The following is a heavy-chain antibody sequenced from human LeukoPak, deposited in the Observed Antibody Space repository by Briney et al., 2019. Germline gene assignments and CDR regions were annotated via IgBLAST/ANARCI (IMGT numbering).Heavy chain of an antibody. Sequence: ASVKVSCKASGYTFTSYGISWVRQAPGQGLEWMGWISAYNGNTNYAQKLQGRVTMTTDTSTSTAYMELRSLRSDDTAVYYCATGVLPAPLLPVNWFDPWGQGTLVTVSS. J-gene: IGHJ5*02. CDR1: GYTFTSYG. D-gene: IGHD1-26*01. CDR2: ISAYNGNT. CDR3: ATGVLPAPLLPVNWFDP. V-gene: IGHV1-18*01.